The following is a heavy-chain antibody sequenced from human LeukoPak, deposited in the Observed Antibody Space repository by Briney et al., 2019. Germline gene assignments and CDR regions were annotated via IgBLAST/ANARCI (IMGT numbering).Heavy chain of an antibody. D-gene: IGHD7-27*01. CDR3: AQDLAWGAFDH. CDR2: ISPSGGGT. J-gene: IGHJ4*02. Sequence: GGSLRLSCVASGLTFSSYNMNWVRQAPGKGLEWVSGISPSGGGTYYADSVKGRFTISRDDSKNTLYLQMNSLRVEDTAVYYCAQDLAWGAFDHWGQGTLVTVSS. V-gene: IGHV3-23*01. CDR1: GLTFSSYN.